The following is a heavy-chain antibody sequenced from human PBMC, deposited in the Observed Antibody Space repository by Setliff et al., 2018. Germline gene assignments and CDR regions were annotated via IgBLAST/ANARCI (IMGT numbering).Heavy chain of an antibody. D-gene: IGHD2-15*01. CDR1: GGSFSGYY. Sequence: SSETLSLTCAVYGGSFSGYYWTWIRQPPGKGLEWIGEINHSGSSNNNPSLKGRVSISVDTSKNQFSLKLSAVTAADTAVYFCAREDGPNYYYYYMDIWGKGTTVTVSS. CDR3: AREDGPNYYYYYMDI. CDR2: INHSGSS. J-gene: IGHJ6*03. V-gene: IGHV4-34*01.